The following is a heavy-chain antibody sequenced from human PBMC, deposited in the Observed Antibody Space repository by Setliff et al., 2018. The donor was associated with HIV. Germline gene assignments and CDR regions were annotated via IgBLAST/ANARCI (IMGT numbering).Heavy chain of an antibody. Sequence: SETLSLTCTVSGASSIYYWSWIRQLPGKGLELIGYIYYSGSTYYNPSLKSRVTISVDTSKNQFSLKLNSMTAADTAVYFCARKVGGDFDYWGQGTLVTVSS. V-gene: IGHV4-59*12. CDR1: GASSIYY. CDR2: IYYSGST. D-gene: IGHD4-17*01. J-gene: IGHJ4*02. CDR3: ARKVGGDFDY.